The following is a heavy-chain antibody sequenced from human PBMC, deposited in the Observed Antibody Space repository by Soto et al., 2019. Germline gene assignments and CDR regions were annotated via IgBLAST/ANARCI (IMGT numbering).Heavy chain of an antibody. CDR1: GYTFTSYG. J-gene: IGHJ4*01. Sequence: QVQLVQSGAEVKKPGASVKVSCKASGYTFTSYGISWVRQAPGQGLEWMGWIIAYNGNTNYAQNLQGRVTMTTDRSTSTACMELRSLRSDDTAVYYGARAGSGGYYLDYWGHGTMVTVSS. CDR3: ARAGSGGYYLDY. CDR2: IIAYNGNT. V-gene: IGHV1-18*01. D-gene: IGHD2-15*01.